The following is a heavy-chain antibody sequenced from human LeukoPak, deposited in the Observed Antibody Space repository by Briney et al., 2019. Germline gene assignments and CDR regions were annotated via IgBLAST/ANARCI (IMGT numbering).Heavy chain of an antibody. J-gene: IGHJ6*02. Sequence: SETLSLTCTVSGGSISSYYWSWIRQPPGKGLEWIGYIYYSGSTNYNPSLKSRVTISVDTSKNQFSLKLSSVTAADTAVYYCARSSPTTVVLYGMDVWGQGTTVTVSS. D-gene: IGHD4-17*01. V-gene: IGHV4-59*01. CDR1: GGSISSYY. CDR3: ARSSPTTVVLYGMDV. CDR2: IYYSGST.